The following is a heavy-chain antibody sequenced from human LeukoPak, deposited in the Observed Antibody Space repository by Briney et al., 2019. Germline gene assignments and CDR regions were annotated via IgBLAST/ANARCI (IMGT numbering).Heavy chain of an antibody. CDR1: GGSISSYY. J-gene: IGHJ3*02. CDR2: IYYSGST. CDR3: ARVRGYDFWSGYPDAFDI. Sequence: SETLSLTCSVSGGSISSYYWSWIRQPPGKGLEWIGYIYYSGSTNYNPSLKSRVTISVDTSKNQFSLKLSSVTAADTAVYYCARVRGYDFWSGYPDAFDIWGQGTMVTVSS. V-gene: IGHV4-59*01. D-gene: IGHD3-3*01.